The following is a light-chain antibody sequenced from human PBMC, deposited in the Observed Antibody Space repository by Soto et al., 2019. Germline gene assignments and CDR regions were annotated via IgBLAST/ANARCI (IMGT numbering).Light chain of an antibody. J-gene: IGKJ3*01. Sequence: EIVMTQSPATLSVSPGERATLSCRASQSVSSNLAWYRQKPGQAPRLLIYGASTRATGIPARFSGSGSGTAFTLTISSLQSEDFAVYYCQQYNNWPPFTFGPGTKVDIK. CDR2: GAS. V-gene: IGKV3D-15*01. CDR3: QQYNNWPPFT. CDR1: QSVSSN.